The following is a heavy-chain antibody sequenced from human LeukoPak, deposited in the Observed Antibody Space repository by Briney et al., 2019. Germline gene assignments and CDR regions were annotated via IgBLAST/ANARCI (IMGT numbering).Heavy chain of an antibody. CDR2: INHSGST. CDR3: ARAGWPYGMVV. CDR1: GGSFSGYY. J-gene: IGHJ6*02. Sequence: SETLSLTCAVYGGSFSGYYWSWIRQPPGKGLEWIGEINHSGSTNYNPSLKSRVTISVDTSKNQFSLKLSSVTAADTAVYYCARAGWPYGMVVWGQGTTVTVSS. D-gene: IGHD2-15*01. V-gene: IGHV4-34*01.